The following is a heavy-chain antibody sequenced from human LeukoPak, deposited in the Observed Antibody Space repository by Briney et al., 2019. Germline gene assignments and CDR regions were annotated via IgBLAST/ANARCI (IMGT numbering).Heavy chain of an antibody. CDR2: IIPIFGTA. Sequence: SVKVSCKASGGTFSSYAISWVRQAPGQGLEWMGGIIPIFGTANYAQKFQGRVTITTDESTSTAYMELSSLRSEDTAVYYCASASLAARHIAGVYFDYWGQGTLVTVSS. J-gene: IGHJ4*02. V-gene: IGHV1-69*05. D-gene: IGHD6-6*01. CDR3: ASASLAARHIAGVYFDY. CDR1: GGTFSSYA.